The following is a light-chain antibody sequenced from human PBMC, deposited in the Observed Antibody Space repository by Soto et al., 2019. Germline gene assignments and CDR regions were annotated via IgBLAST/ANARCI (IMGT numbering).Light chain of an antibody. CDR2: DAS. Sequence: EIVLTQSPATLSLSPGERATLSCRASQSIGSTYLAWYQQKRGQAPRFLIYDASNRAAGIPARFSGSGSGTDFTLTISSLEPEDFAIYYCQQRQYWPPITFGQGTRLEIK. J-gene: IGKJ5*01. CDR3: QQRQYWPPIT. CDR1: QSIGSTY. V-gene: IGKV3-11*01.